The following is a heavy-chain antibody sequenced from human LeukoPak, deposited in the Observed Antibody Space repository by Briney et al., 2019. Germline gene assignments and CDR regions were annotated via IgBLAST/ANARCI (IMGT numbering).Heavy chain of an antibody. CDR3: ARDRGNSHFDY. CDR1: RFTFSNYG. J-gene: IGHJ4*02. V-gene: IGHV3-33*01. Sequence: KTGGSLRLSCSASRFTFSNYGMHWVRQAPGKGLQWVAFIWFDGSNKYYADSVKGRFTISRDNSKNTLYLQINSLRAEDTAVYYCARDRGNSHFDYWGQGTLVTVSS. D-gene: IGHD3-10*01. CDR2: IWFDGSNK.